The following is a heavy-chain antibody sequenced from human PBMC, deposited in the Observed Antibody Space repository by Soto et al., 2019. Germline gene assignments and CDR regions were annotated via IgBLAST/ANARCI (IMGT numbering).Heavy chain of an antibody. Sequence: GGSLRLSCEASGFDFNYYNMNWMRQAPGGGLEWLSYISSDSRTKYYADSVRGRFTISRDNAKNSVYLQMYSLRDEDTAVYYCTRDGGGGDRSDYWGQGTLVTVSS. CDR3: TRDGGGGDRSDY. V-gene: IGHV3-48*02. J-gene: IGHJ4*02. D-gene: IGHD2-21*02. CDR1: GFDFNYYN. CDR2: ISSDSRTK.